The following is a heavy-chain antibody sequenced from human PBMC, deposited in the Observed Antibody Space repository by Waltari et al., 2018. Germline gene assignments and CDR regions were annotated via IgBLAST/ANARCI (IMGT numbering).Heavy chain of an antibody. Sequence: EVQLVESGGAVVQPGGSLRLSCAASGFTFDDYTMHWVRQAPGKGLEWVSLISWDGDSTYYADSGKGRFTISRDNSKNSLYLQMNRLRIEDSALYFCAKGALAGEEFAHWGQGTVVTVSS. V-gene: IGHV3-43*01. D-gene: IGHD1-1*01. J-gene: IGHJ4*02. CDR3: AKGALAGEEFAH. CDR2: ISWDGDST. CDR1: GFTFDDYT.